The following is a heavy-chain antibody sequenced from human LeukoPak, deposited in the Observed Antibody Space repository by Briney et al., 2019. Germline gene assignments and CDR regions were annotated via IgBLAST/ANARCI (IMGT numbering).Heavy chain of an antibody. V-gene: IGHV4-59*08. CDR1: GDSISNYY. J-gene: IGHJ4*02. CDR3: ARRKAKTPNYFDY. Sequence: SETLSLTCTVSGDSISNYYWTWIRQPPGKGLEWIGSIYYSGNTNYNPSLKSRVTISLDTSKNQFSLKLTSVTAADTAIYYCARRKAKTPNYFDYWGQGALVTVSS. CDR2: IYYSGNT.